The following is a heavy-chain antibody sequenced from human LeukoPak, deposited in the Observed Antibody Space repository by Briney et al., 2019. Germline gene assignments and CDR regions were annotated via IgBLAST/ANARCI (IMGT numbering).Heavy chain of an antibody. J-gene: IGHJ4*02. V-gene: IGHV5-51*01. D-gene: IGHD3-16*01. CDR1: GYRFANYW. CDR3: ARRGGAYPFDY. CDR2: IYPGDSDT. Sequence: GESLKISCKGSGYRFANYWIAWVRPMPGKGLEWMGIIYPGDSDTTYSPSFQGQVTISADKSMSTAYLQRSSLKASDIAMYYCARRGGAYPFDYWGQGTLVTVSS.